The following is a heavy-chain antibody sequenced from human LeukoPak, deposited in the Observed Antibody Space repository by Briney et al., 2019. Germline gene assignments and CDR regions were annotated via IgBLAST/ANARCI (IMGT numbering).Heavy chain of an antibody. Sequence: ASVKVSCKASGGTFSSYAIIWVRQAPGQGLEWMGRIIPILGIANYAQKFQGRVTITADKSTSTAYMELSSLRSEDTAVYYCARIPSALDYYDSSGYNSWGQGTLVTVSS. V-gene: IGHV1-69*04. CDR2: IIPILGIA. CDR3: ARIPSALDYYDSSGYNS. CDR1: GGTFSSYA. J-gene: IGHJ4*02. D-gene: IGHD3-22*01.